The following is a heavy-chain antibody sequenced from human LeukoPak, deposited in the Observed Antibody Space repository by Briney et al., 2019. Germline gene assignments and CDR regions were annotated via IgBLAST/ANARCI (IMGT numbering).Heavy chain of an antibody. CDR3: AKAPTMIVVVSTYFDY. D-gene: IGHD3-22*01. Sequence: PGGSLRLSCAASGFTFSDYYMSWIRQAPGKGLEWVSYISSSGSTIYYADSVKGRFTISRDNAKNSLYLQMNSLRAEDTAVYYCAKAPTMIVVVSTYFDYWGQGTLVIVSS. CDR1: GFTFSDYY. CDR2: ISSSGSTI. V-gene: IGHV3-11*01. J-gene: IGHJ4*02.